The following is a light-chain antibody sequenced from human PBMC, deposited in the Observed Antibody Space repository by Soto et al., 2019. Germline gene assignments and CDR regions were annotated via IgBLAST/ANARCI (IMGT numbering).Light chain of an antibody. CDR3: QQYGSSPPT. V-gene: IGKV3-20*01. J-gene: IGKJ2*01. Sequence: EIVLTQSPGTLSLSPGERATLSCRASQSVSSSYLAWYQQKPGQAPRLLIYGAASRATVIPDRFSGSGSGTDFTLTISRLEPEDLAVYYCQQYGSSPPTFGQGTKLEVK. CDR2: GAA. CDR1: QSVSSSY.